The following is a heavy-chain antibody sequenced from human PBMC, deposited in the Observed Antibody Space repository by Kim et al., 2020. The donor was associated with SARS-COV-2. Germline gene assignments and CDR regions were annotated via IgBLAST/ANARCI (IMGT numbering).Heavy chain of an antibody. Sequence: GGSLILSCAASGFTFSSYGMHWVRQAPGKGLEWVAVISYDGSNKYYADSVKGRFTISRDNSKNTLYLQMNSLRAEDTAVYYCAKDRGLQTHPRYYYYGMDVWGQGTTVTVSS. CDR3: AKDRGLQTHPRYYYYGMDV. D-gene: IGHD4-4*01. V-gene: IGHV3-30*18. CDR1: GFTFSSYG. CDR2: ISYDGSNK. J-gene: IGHJ6*02.